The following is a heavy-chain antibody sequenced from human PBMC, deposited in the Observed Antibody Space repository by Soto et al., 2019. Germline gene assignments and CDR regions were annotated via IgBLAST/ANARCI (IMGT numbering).Heavy chain of an antibody. J-gene: IGHJ6*02. D-gene: IGHD3-10*01. CDR1: GGSFSGYY. V-gene: IGHV4-34*09. CDR3: ASCRGYYGMDV. Sequence: SETLSLTCAVYGGSFSGYYWSWIRQPPGKGLEWIGEINHSGSTYYNPSLKSRVTISVDTSKNQFSLKLSSVTAADTAVYYCASCRGYYGMDVWGQGTTVTVSS. CDR2: INHSGST.